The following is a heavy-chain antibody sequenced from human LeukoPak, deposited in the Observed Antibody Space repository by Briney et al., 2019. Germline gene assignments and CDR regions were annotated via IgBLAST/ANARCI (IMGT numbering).Heavy chain of an antibody. CDR1: GGSISSSSYY. V-gene: IGHV4-39*01. Sequence: SETLSLTCTVSGGSISSSSYYWGWIRQPPGKGLEWIGSIYYSGSTYYNPSLESRVTMSVDTSKNQFSLKLSSVTAADTAVYYCASERGYSGYVLYYYYYYMDVWGKGTTVTVSS. D-gene: IGHD5-12*01. CDR3: ASERGYSGYVLYYYYYYMDV. CDR2: IYYSGST. J-gene: IGHJ6*03.